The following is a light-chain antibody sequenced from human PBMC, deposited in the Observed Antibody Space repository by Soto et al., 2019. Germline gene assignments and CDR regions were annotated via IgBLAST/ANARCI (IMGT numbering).Light chain of an antibody. CDR1: SSNMGGNA. V-gene: IGLV1-51*01. J-gene: IGLJ1*01. CDR2: DHD. CDR3: GSWDSSLSAYV. Sequence: QSVLTQPPSVSAAPGQKGTCSWSGSSSNMGGNAVSWYQQLPGSALKLPTYDHDKRPSGIPDRFSGSKSGTSATLRITGFQTGDEADYYCGSWDSSLSAYVFTTGTKVTVL.